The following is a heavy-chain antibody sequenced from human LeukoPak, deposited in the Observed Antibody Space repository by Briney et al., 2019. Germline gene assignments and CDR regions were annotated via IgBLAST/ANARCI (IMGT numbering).Heavy chain of an antibody. J-gene: IGHJ4*02. CDR2: INHSGST. D-gene: IGHD5-12*01. V-gene: IGHV4-34*01. CDR1: GGSFSGYY. CDR3: ASRRGYSSYDPIDY. Sequence: SETLSLTCAVYGGSFSGYYWSWIRQPPGKGLEWIGEINHSGSTNYNPSLKSRVTISVDTSKNQFSLKLSSVTAADTAVYYCASRRGYSSYDPIDYWGQGTLVTVSS.